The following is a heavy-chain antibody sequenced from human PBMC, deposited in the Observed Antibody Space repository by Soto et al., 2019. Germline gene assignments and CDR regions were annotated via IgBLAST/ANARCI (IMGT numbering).Heavy chain of an antibody. D-gene: IGHD2-2*01. CDR2: ISYDGRSE. Sequence: GGSLRLSCAVSGLTFSYYGMHWVRQAPGKGLEWVAVISYDGRSEYYADSVKGRFTISRDTSKNTLYLQMNSLRAEDTAVYFWARDSTPADFYYYMDVWGKGTTVTLSS. CDR3: ARDSTPADFYYYMDV. J-gene: IGHJ6*03. CDR1: GLTFSYYG. V-gene: IGHV3-33*05.